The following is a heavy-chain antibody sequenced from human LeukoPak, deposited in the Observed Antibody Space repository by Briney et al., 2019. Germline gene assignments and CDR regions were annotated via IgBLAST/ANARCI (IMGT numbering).Heavy chain of an antibody. Sequence: GGSLRLSCAASGFTFSSYGMSWVRQAPGKGLEWVSAISGSGGSTYYADSVKGRFTISRDNSKNTLYLQMNSLRAEDTAVYYCARGVRIAVAGYIDYWGQGTLVTVSS. CDR1: GFTFSSYG. V-gene: IGHV3-23*01. D-gene: IGHD6-19*01. CDR2: ISGSGGST. J-gene: IGHJ4*02. CDR3: ARGVRIAVAGYIDY.